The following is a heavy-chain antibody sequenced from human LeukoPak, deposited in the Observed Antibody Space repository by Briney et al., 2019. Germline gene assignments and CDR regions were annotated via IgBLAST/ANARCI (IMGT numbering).Heavy chain of an antibody. D-gene: IGHD2-2*01. V-gene: IGHV1-18*01. J-gene: IGHJ6*02. CDR1: GYTFTSYG. Sequence: ASVKLSCTASGYTFTSYGISWVRQAPGQGLEWMGWISAYNGNTNYAQKLQGRVTMTTDTSTSTAYMELRSLRSDDTAVYYCARTPEYCSSTSCYYYYYGMDVWGQGTTVTVSS. CDR3: ARTPEYCSSTSCYYYYYGMDV. CDR2: ISAYNGNT.